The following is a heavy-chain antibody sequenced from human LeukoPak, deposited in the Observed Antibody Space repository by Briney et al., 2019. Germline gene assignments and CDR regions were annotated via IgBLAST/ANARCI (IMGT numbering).Heavy chain of an antibody. CDR1: GFTFSNSW. V-gene: IGHV3-7*01. J-gene: IGHJ5*02. Sequence: GGSLRLSCAASGFTFSNSWMSWFRQAPGKGLEWVAFIKEDGSEKNYVESVKGRFTISRDNAKNSLYLQMNSLRVEDTAVYYSARGHWWVDPWGQGTLVTVSS. CDR3: ARGHWWVDP. CDR2: IKEDGSEK.